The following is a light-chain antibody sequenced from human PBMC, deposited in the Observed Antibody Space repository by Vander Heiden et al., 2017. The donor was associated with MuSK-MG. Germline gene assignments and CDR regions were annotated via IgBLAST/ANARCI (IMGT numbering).Light chain of an antibody. CDR1: QSISSY. V-gene: IGKV1-39*01. CDR3: RQRDSKPVT. Sequence: DIQMTQSPSSLSASVGDRVTITCRASQSISSYLNWYQQKPVKAPKLLIYAASRLQSAVPSTFSGRGPRSDFTLTISRLQPEDFATYYCRQRDSKPVTFGGGTKVEIK. J-gene: IGKJ4*01. CDR2: AAS.